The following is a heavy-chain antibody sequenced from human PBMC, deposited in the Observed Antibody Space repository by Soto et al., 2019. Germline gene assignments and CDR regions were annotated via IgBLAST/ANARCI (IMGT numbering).Heavy chain of an antibody. Sequence: QLQLQESGPGLVKPSETPSLTCTVSGASISSRSDYWGWIRQPPGRGLEGIATIYFNWSTYYNSSLKSRITISVDMYKNRFSLKVKSVTAADTAVYFCAGTGYDSDVRVPLYYWGQGTPLTVSS. CDR3: AGTGYDSDVRVPLYY. CDR2: IYFNWST. CDR1: GASISSRSDY. V-gene: IGHV4-39*05. D-gene: IGHD5-12*01. J-gene: IGHJ4*02.